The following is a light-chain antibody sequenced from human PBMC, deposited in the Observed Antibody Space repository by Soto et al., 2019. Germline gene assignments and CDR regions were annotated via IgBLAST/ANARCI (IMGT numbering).Light chain of an antibody. Sequence: QSVLTQPPSASGTPGQRVTLTCSGGGSNIGGNAVNWYQQLPGTAPKLLIYNNVHRPSGVPDRFSGSKSGASGSLAISGLQLEDEADYYCSAWDGSLNGLVFGGGTKLTVL. V-gene: IGLV1-44*01. CDR3: SAWDGSLNGLV. J-gene: IGLJ3*02. CDR1: GSNIGGNA. CDR2: NNV.